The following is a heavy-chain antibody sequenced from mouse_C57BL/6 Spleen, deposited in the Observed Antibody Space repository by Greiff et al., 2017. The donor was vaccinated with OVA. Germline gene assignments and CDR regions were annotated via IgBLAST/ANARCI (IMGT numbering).Heavy chain of an antibody. J-gene: IGHJ2*01. CDR2: IYPGSGST. D-gene: IGHD3-2*02. CDR1: GYTFTSYW. V-gene: IGHV1-55*01. CDR3: ASGERAQAAFDY. Sequence: VKLQQPGAELVKPGASVKMSCKASGYTFTSYWITWVKQRPGQGLEWIGDIYPGSGSTNYNEKFKSKATLTVDTSSSTAYMQLSSLTSEDSAVYYCASGERAQAAFDYWGQGTTLTVSS.